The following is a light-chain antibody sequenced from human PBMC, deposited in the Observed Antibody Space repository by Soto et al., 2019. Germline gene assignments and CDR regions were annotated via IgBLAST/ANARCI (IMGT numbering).Light chain of an antibody. Sequence: QSVLTQSPSASGTPGQRVTISCSGSSSNIGSKTVNWYQQLPGTAPKLLIYTDNQRPSGVPDRFSASKSGTSASLAISGLQSEDEADYYCAAWDDSLNGWVFGGGTQLTVL. J-gene: IGLJ3*02. CDR3: AAWDDSLNGWV. CDR1: SSNIGSKT. V-gene: IGLV1-44*01. CDR2: TDN.